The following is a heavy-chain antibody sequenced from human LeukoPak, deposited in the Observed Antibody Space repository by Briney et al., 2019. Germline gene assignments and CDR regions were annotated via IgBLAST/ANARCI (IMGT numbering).Heavy chain of an antibody. J-gene: IGHJ4*02. D-gene: IGHD5-18*01. CDR3: AKGSGYSYGRYYFDY. CDR2: ITASGGNT. Sequence: GGSLRLSCAASGFTFSSYAMGWVRQAPGKGLEWVSAITASGGNTYYADSVKGRFTISRDNSKNTLYLQVNSLRAEGTAVYYCAKGSGYSYGRYYFDYWGQGTLVTVSS. V-gene: IGHV3-23*01. CDR1: GFTFSSYA.